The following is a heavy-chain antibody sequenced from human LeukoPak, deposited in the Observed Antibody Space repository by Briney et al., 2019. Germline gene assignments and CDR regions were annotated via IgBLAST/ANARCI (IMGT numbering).Heavy chain of an antibody. V-gene: IGHV4-59*01. J-gene: IGHJ5*02. CDR2: IHYSGST. Sequence: SETLSLTCTVSGGSISSYYWSWIRQTPGKGLEWVGCIHYSGSTNYNPSLKSRVTMSVDTSKNQFSLKLTSVTAAETAVYYCARDKEWLRYSWCDPWGQGTLVSVSS. CDR1: GGSISSYY. CDR3: ARDKEWLRYSWCDP. D-gene: IGHD3-3*01.